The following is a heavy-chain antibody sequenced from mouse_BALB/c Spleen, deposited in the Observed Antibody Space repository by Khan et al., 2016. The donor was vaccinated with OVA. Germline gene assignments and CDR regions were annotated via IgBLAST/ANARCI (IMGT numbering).Heavy chain of an antibody. V-gene: IGHV1-5*01. J-gene: IGHJ3*01. CDR1: GYSFTDYW. Sequence: VQLKESGTILARPGASVRMSCKTSGYSFTDYWLHWVKQRPGQGLEWIGGINPDNGETNYNQNFTGKANLTAVTSAITASLDLSSLTNEDSAVYYCTRAGYGAFAFWGQGTLVTVSA. CDR3: TRAGYGAFAF. D-gene: IGHD1-1*01. CDR2: INPDNGET.